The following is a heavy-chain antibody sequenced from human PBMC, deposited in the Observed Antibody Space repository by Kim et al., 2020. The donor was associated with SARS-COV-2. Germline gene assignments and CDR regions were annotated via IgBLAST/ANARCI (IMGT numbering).Heavy chain of an antibody. CDR3: ARGQQLVDY. Sequence: GSTNYNPSLKSRVTISVDTSKNQFSLKLSSVTAADTAVYYCARGQQLVDYWGQGTLVIVSS. CDR2: GST. J-gene: IGHJ4*02. V-gene: IGHV4-59*09. D-gene: IGHD6-13*01.